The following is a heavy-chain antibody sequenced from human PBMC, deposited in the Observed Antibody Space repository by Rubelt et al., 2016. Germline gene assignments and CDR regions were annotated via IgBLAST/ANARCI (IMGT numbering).Heavy chain of an antibody. V-gene: IGHV3-11*05. CDR1: GFTFSDYY. D-gene: IGHD3-16*01. CDR3: ARELPFRGTFDY. Sequence: VQLLESGGGLVQPGGSLRLSCAASGFTFSDYYMSWIRQAPGKGLEWVSYISSSSSYTNLVGVLKGRFTSSSDNAKNALYLQMNSLRAEDTAVYYCARELPFRGTFDYWGQGTLVTVSS. CDR2: ISSSSSYT. J-gene: IGHJ4*02.